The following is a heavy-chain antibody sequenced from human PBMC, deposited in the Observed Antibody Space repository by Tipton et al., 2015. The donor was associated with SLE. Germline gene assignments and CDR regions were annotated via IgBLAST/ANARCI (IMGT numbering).Heavy chain of an antibody. Sequence: SLRLSCAASGFIFTSYTLNWVRQTPEKGLEWVSSISSDRRYIYYADSVRGRFTISRDNSKNTLYLQMNSLRAEDTAVYYCASSSWFYYYYYMDVWGKGTTVTVSS. D-gene: IGHD6-13*01. J-gene: IGHJ6*03. CDR2: ISSDRRYI. CDR1: GFIFTSYT. V-gene: IGHV3-21*01. CDR3: ASSSWFYYYYYMDV.